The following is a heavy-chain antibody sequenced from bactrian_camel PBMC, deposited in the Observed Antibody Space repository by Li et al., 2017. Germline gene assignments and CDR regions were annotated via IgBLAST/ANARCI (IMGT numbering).Heavy chain of an antibody. Sequence: HVQLVESGGGSVQAGGSLRLSCVAFGFTSDNNCMGWFRQAPGMECEGVASINRNDETTYADSVKGRFAISQGNPKTSLYLQMNDLKPDDTAMYYCAVGQQAYRRCLLPDVQTSDFDYWGQGTQVTVS. J-gene: IGHJ6*01. V-gene: IGHV3S63*01. CDR3: AVGQQAYRRCLLPDVQTSDFDY. CDR1: GFTSDNNC. CDR2: INRNDETT. D-gene: IGHD3*01.